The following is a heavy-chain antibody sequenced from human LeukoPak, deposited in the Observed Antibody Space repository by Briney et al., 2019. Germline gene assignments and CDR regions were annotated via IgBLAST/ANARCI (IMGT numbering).Heavy chain of an antibody. Sequence: GFTFXXYXXXWVRQAXGKGXXXVSGINSNVGTTGYAASVKGRFTISRDNAKNSLYLQMNSLRAEDTALYYCARGAPYFAFDIWGQGTMVTVSS. CDR1: GFTFXXYX. J-gene: IGHJ3*02. CDR3: ARGAPYFAFDI. V-gene: IGHV3-20*03. D-gene: IGHD3-10*01. CDR2: INSNVGTT.